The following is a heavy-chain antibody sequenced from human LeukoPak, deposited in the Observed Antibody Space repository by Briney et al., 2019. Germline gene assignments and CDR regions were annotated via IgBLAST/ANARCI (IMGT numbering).Heavy chain of an antibody. CDR1: GFTFSSYW. CDR3: ARLDYYGSGSYYNSNFDY. D-gene: IGHD3-10*01. CDR2: IKQDGSEK. V-gene: IGHV3-7*01. J-gene: IGHJ4*02. Sequence: GGSLRLSCAASGFTFSSYWMSWVRQAPGKGLEWVANIKQDGSEKYYVDSVKGRFTISRDNAKNSLYLQMNSLRAEDTAVYYCARLDYYGSGSYYNSNFDYWGQGTLVTVSS.